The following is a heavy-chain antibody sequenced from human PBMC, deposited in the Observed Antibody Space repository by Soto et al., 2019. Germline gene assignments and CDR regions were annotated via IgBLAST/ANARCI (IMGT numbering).Heavy chain of an antibody. CDR2: VYYTGNT. CDR1: GGSVSSNTYY. CDR3: ASPKHDFGDYVFEY. D-gene: IGHD4-17*01. V-gene: IGHV4-39*01. J-gene: IGHJ4*02. Sequence: SETLSLTCTVSGGSVSSNTYYWGWIRQPPGKGLEWIGSVYYTGNTYSNPSLKSRVTMSVDTSNNEFSLRLNSVTAADTALYYCASPKHDFGDYVFEYWGQGILVTVSS.